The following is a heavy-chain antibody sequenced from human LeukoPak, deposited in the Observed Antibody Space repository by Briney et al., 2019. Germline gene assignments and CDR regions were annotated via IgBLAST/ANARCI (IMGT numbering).Heavy chain of an antibody. CDR1: GYTFSSYG. CDR2: SSTYNGNT. V-gene: IGHV1-18*01. Sequence: VSVKVSCKASGYTFSSYGISWVRQAPGQGLEWMGWSSTYNGNTNYAQKLQGRVTMATETSSSTAYMELRSLRSDDTAVYYCARGNNGIFDSWGQGTLVTVSS. D-gene: IGHD1/OR15-1a*01. CDR3: ARGNNGIFDS. J-gene: IGHJ4*02.